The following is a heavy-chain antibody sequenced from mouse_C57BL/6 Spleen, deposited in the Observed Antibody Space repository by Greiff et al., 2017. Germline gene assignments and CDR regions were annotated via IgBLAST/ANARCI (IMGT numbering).Heavy chain of an antibody. CDR3: ARYRGTGYYFDY. D-gene: IGHD3-3*01. CDR2: IRNKANGYTT. CDR1: GFTFTDYY. Sequence: EVMLVESGGGLVQPGGSLSLSCAASGFTFTDYYMSWVRQPPGKALEWLGFIRNKANGYTTEFSASVKGRFTISRDNSQNILYLQMNALRAEDSATYYCARYRGTGYYFDYWGQGTTLTVSS. V-gene: IGHV7-3*01. J-gene: IGHJ2*01.